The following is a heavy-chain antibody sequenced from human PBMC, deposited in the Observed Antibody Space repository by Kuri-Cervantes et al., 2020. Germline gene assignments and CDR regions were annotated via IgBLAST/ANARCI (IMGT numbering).Heavy chain of an antibody. CDR2: ITGSGGSR. CDR3: ANSPMDV. Sequence: GGSLRLSCAASGFTFSDYTMNWVRQAPGEGLEWVSAITGSGGSRYYTDSVKGRFTISRDNSKNTLYLQMNSLRAEDTAVYYCANSPMDVWGKGTTVTVSS. V-gene: IGHV3-23*01. CDR1: GFTFSDYT. J-gene: IGHJ6*03.